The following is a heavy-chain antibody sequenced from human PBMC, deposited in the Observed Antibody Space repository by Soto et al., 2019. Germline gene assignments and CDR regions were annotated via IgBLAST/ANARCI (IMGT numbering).Heavy chain of an antibody. J-gene: IGHJ5*02. CDR1: GGSISSGGYY. CDR3: ARDIRAGGNAP. CDR2: SYYSGST. D-gene: IGHD2-8*02. Sequence: QVQLQESGPGLVKPSQTLSLTCTVSGGSISSGGYYWSWIRQHPGKGLEWIGYSYYSGSTYYIPFLKGRVTITVGTSKTQFSLKLSSVTAADTAVYYCARDIRAGGNAPWGQGTLVTVSS. V-gene: IGHV4-31*03.